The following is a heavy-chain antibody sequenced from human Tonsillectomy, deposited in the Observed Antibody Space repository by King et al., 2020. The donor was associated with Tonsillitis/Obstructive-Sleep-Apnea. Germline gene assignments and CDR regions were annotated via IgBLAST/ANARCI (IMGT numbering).Heavy chain of an antibody. V-gene: IGHV3-53*01. CDR2: IYSGGST. J-gene: IGHJ6*03. CDR1: GFTVSSNY. Sequence: QLVQSGGGLIQPGGSLRVSGAASGFTVSSNYMSWFRQAPGKGLEWVSVIYSGGSTYYADSVKGRFTISRDNSKNTLYLQMNSLRAEDTAVYYCARDALADYNYYYMDVWGKGTTVTVSS. CDR3: ARDALADYNYYYMDV.